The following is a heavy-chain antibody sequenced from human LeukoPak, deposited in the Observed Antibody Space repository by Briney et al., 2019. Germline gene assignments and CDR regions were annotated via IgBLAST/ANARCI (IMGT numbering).Heavy chain of an antibody. CDR2: MNPNSGNT. CDR1: GYTFTSYD. Sequence: GASVKVSCKASGYTFTSYDINWVRQATGQGLEWMGWMNPNSGNTGYAQKFQGRVTMTRNTSISTAYMELSSLRSEDTAVHYCARVDWDSSSWYYYYYYMDVWGKGTTVTVSS. J-gene: IGHJ6*03. CDR3: ARVDWDSSSWYYYYYYMDV. D-gene: IGHD6-13*01. V-gene: IGHV1-8*01.